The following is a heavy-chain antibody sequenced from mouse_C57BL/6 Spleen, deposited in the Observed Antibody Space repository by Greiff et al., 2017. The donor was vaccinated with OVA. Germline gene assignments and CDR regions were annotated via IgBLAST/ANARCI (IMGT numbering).Heavy chain of an antibody. CDR2: IYPSDSET. V-gene: IGHV1-61*01. Sequence: QVQLQQPGAELVRPGSSVKLSCQASCYTFTSYWVDWVKQRPGQGLEWIGNIYPSDSETHYNQKFKDKATLTVDKSSSTAYMQLSSLTSEDSAVYYCARVTTKGFAYWGQGTLVTVSA. CDR1: CYTFTSYW. CDR3: ARVTTKGFAY. D-gene: IGHD2-1*01. J-gene: IGHJ3*01.